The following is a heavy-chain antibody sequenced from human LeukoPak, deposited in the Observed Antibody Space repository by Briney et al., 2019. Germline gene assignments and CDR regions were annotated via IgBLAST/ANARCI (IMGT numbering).Heavy chain of an antibody. CDR1: GFTFSSYS. Sequence: PGGSLRLSCAASGFTFSSYSMNWVRQAPGKGLEWVSYISSSSSTIYYADSVKGRFTISRDNAKNSLYLQMNSLRAEDTAVYYCAKDLLYSSSSHWFDPWGQGTLVTVSS. J-gene: IGHJ5*02. CDR2: ISSSSSTI. CDR3: AKDLLYSSSSHWFDP. D-gene: IGHD6-6*01. V-gene: IGHV3-48*04.